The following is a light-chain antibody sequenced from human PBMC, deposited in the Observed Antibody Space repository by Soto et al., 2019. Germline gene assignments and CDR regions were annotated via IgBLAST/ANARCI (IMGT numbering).Light chain of an antibody. V-gene: IGLV1-47*01. J-gene: IGLJ2*01. CDR3: AALDDSLSGSRGV. Sequence: QPVLTQPPSASGTPGQRVTISCSGSSSNIGSNYVYWYQQLPGTAPKLLIYRNNQRPSGVPDRFSGSKSGTSASLAISGLRSEDEADYYCAALDDSLSGSRGVFGGGTKLTVL. CDR1: SSNIGSNY. CDR2: RNN.